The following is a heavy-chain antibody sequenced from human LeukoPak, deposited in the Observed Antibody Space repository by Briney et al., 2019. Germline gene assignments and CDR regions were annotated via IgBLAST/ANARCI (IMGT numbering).Heavy chain of an antibody. CDR1: GGSISSGGYY. CDR3: ARSISLSPATVTTDYYYYMDV. Sequence: PSETLSLTCTASGGSISSGGYYWSWIRQPPGKGLEWIGYIYHGGSTYYNPSLKSRVTISVDRSKNQFSLKLSSVTAADTAVYYCARSISLSPATVTTDYYYYMDVWGKGTTVTVSS. D-gene: IGHD4-11*01. V-gene: IGHV4-30-2*01. CDR2: IYHGGST. J-gene: IGHJ6*03.